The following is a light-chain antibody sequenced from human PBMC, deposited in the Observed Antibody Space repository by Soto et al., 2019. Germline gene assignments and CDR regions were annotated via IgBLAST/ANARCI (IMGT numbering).Light chain of an antibody. V-gene: IGKV4-1*01. Sequence: DIVMTQSPDSLAVSLGERATINCKSSQSVLYSSNNKNYLAWYQQKPGQPPKLLIYWASTRESGVPDRFSGSGSGTDFTLTISSLQAEDVAVYCCQQYYNTLRLTFGQGTKVEIK. CDR2: WAS. CDR1: QSVLYSSNNKNY. J-gene: IGKJ1*01. CDR3: QQYYNTLRLT.